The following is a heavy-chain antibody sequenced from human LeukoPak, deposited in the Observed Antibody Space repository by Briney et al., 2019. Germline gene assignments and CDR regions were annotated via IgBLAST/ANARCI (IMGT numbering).Heavy chain of an antibody. CDR2: IVVGSSNT. V-gene: IGHV1-58*02. D-gene: IGHD5-12*01. J-gene: IGHJ4*02. CDR3: AVTGYSGDPYYFDY. CDR1: GFTFTSSA. Sequence: SVKVSCKSSGFTFTSSAIQWVRQARGQRLEWIGWIVVGSSNTNYAQKFQERVTITRDMSTSTDYMELRSLRSEDTAVYYCAVTGYSGDPYYFDYWGQGTLVTVSS.